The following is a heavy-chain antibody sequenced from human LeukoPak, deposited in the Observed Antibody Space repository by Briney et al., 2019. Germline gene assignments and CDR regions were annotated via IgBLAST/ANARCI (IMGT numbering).Heavy chain of an antibody. J-gene: IGHJ4*02. Sequence: GASVKVSCKASGGTFSSYTISWVRQAPGQGLEWMGRIIPILGIANYAQKFQGRVTITADKSTSTAHMELSSLRSEDTAVYYCARVGVSGSGWSFDYWGQGTLVTVSS. V-gene: IGHV1-69*02. CDR2: IIPILGIA. CDR1: GGTFSSYT. D-gene: IGHD6-19*01. CDR3: ARVGVSGSGWSFDY.